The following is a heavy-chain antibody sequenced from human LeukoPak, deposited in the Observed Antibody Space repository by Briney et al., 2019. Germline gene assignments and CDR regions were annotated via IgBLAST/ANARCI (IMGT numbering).Heavy chain of an antibody. CDR2: VCAYDGDT. V-gene: IGHV1-18*01. CDR1: GYTFTNYG. D-gene: IGHD1/OR15-1a*01. Sequence: ASVKVSCKASGYTFTNYGISWVRQAPGQGLEWIGWVCAYDGDTNYAEKVQGRVTMTTDTSTSTAYLELSSLRSDDTAVYYCARDYDRWNNDCFDPWGQGTLVIVSS. J-gene: IGHJ5*02. CDR3: ARDYDRWNNDCFDP.